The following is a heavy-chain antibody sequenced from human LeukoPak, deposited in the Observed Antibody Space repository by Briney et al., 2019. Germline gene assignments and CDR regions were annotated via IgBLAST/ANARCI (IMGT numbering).Heavy chain of an antibody. J-gene: IGHJ4*02. Sequence: SETLSLTCAVYGGSFSGYYWSWIRQPPGKGLEWIGEINHSGSTNYNPSLKSRVTISVDTSKNQFSLKLSSVTAADTAVYYCASDGPTYCSRHYFDYWGQGTLVTVSS. CDR3: ASDGPTYCSRHYFDY. CDR2: INHSGST. D-gene: IGHD6-13*01. V-gene: IGHV4-34*01. CDR1: GGSFSGYY.